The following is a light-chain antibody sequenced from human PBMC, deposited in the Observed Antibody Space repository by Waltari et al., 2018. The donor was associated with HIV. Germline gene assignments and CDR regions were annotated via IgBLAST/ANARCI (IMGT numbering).Light chain of an antibody. V-gene: IGLV3-25*03. CDR3: QSADSSGTVV. CDR1: ALPKQY. J-gene: IGLJ2*01. CDR2: KDR. Sequence: SYELTQPPSVSVSPGQTARITCSGDALPKQYAYWYQQKPGQAPVLVIYKDRERPSGIPERFSGSSSGTTVTLTISGVQAEDEADYYCQSADSSGTVVFGGGTKLTVL.